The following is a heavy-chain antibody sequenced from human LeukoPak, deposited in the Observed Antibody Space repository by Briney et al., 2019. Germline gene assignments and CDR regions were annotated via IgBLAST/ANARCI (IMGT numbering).Heavy chain of an antibody. CDR3: AKSFGYSRSWFDY. CDR2: ICGNGGGT. J-gene: IGHJ4*02. D-gene: IGHD6-13*01. CDR1: GFTFSSYA. V-gene: IGHV3-23*01. Sequence: GGSLRLSCAASGFTFSSYAMSWARQAPGKGLEWVSGICGNGGGTYYADSVKGRFTISRDNSKNTLYLQMNSLRAEDTAVYYGAKSFGYSRSWFDYWGQGTPVTVSS.